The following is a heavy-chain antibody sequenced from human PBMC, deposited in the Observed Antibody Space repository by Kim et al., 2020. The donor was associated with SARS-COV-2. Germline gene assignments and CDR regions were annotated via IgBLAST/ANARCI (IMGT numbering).Heavy chain of an antibody. V-gene: IGHV1-2*02. CDR3: ARCQNQNDWENWFDP. Sequence: ASVKVSCKASGYTFIDYYVHWVRQAPGQGLEWMGWINPKTGVTNSAQKFQDRVTMSRDTYINPAYMEMSGLKSDDTAVYYCARCQNQNDWENWFDPWGQ. CDR2: INPKTGVT. J-gene: IGHJ5*02. D-gene: IGHD1-1*01. CDR1: GYTFIDYY.